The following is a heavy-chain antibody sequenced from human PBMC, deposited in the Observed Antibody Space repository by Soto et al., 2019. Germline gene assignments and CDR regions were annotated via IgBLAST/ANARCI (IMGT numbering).Heavy chain of an antibody. J-gene: IGHJ6*02. CDR1: GYTFTGYY. CDR2: INPNSSGT. CDR3: ARSHLSFYYGSGSYSRLGYSYGMDV. V-gene: IGHV1-2*04. D-gene: IGHD3-10*01. Sequence: GASVKVSCKASGYTFTGYYMHWVRQAPGQGLERMGWINPNSSGTNYAQKFQGWFTMTRDTSISIAYMELSRLRSADTAVYYCARSHLSFYYGSGSYSRLGYSYGMDVWGQGTTVTVSS.